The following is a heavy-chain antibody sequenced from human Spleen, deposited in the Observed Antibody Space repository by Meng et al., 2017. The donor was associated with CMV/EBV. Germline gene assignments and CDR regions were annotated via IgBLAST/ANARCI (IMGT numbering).Heavy chain of an antibody. CDR1: GGSISSSSYY. Sequence: SETLSLTCSVSGGSISSSSYYWGWIRQPPGKGLEWIGSIYYSGSTYYNPSLKSRVTISVDTSKNQFSLKLRSVTAADTAIFYCARDILERNAFDMWGQGTMVTVSS. V-gene: IGHV4-39*07. D-gene: IGHD1-1*01. CDR3: ARDILERNAFDM. CDR2: IYYSGST. J-gene: IGHJ3*02.